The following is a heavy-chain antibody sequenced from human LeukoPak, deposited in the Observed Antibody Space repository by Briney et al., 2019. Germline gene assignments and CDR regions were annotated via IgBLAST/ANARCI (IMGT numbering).Heavy chain of an antibody. CDR1: GFTFSSYG. CDR3: AVGSRHIVVVTAIDY. V-gene: IGHV3-33*01. D-gene: IGHD2-21*02. J-gene: IGHJ4*02. CDR2: IWYDGSNK. Sequence: PGRSLRLSCAASGFTFSSYGMHWVRQAPGKGLEWVAVIWYDGSNKYYADSVKGRFTISRDNSKNTLYLQVNSLRAEDTAVYYCAVGSRHIVVVTAIDYWGQGTLVTVSS.